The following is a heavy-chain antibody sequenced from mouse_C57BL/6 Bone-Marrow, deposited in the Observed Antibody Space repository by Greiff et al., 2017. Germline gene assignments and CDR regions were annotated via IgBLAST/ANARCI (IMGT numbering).Heavy chain of an antibody. CDR3: AREWDGNCLYYAMDY. J-gene: IGHJ4*01. Sequence: EVQLQQSGPELVKPGASVKISCKASGYSFTGYYMNWVKQSPVKSLEWIGDINPSTGGTPSYQKFKAKATLTVAKSSSTAYMQLKSQTSENSAVYYCAREWDGNCLYYAMDYWGQGTSVTVSS. D-gene: IGHD2-1*01. CDR1: GYSFTGYY. CDR2: INPSTGGT. V-gene: IGHV1-42*01.